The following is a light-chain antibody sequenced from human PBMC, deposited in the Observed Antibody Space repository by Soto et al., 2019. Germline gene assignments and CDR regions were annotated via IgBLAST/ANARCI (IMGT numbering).Light chain of an antibody. J-gene: IGLJ2*01. CDR1: SGHSNYA. CDR2: LNSDGSH. CDR3: QTWGSGIVV. Sequence: QLVLTQSPSASASLGASVKLTCTLSSGHSNYAIAWHQQQSEKGPRYLMKLNSDGSHSKGDGIPDRFSGSSSGAERYLTSSSLQSEDEADYYCQTWGSGIVVFGGGTKRTVL. V-gene: IGLV4-69*01.